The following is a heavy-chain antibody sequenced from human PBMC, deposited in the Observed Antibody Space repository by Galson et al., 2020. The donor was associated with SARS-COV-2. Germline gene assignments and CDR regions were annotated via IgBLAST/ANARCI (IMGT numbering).Heavy chain of an antibody. CDR1: GYTFTSYD. V-gene: IGHV1-8*01. J-gene: IGHJ3*02. Sequence: GESLKISCKASGYTFTSYDINWVRQATGQGLEWMGWMNPNSGNTGYAQKFQGRVTMTRNTSISTAYMELSSLRSEDTAVYYCARAQRSFYDSSGYYYTDRAFDIWGQGTMVTVSS. D-gene: IGHD3-22*01. CDR3: ARAQRSFYDSSGYYYTDRAFDI. CDR2: MNPNSGNT.